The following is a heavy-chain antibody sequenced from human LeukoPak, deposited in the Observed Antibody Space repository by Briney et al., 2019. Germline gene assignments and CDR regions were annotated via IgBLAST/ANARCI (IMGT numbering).Heavy chain of an antibody. CDR3: ARIPGGYYYAMDV. CDR2: IRQDGHEN. V-gene: IGHV3-7*01. Sequence: GGSLRLSCAASGFTFSRYWMSWVRQAPGKGLEWVANIRQDGHENYYADSVKGRFSISRDNAENSVFLQMNSLRDEDTAVYYCARIPGGYYYAMDVWGQGTTVTVSS. CDR1: GFTFSRYW. J-gene: IGHJ6*02. D-gene: IGHD3-16*01.